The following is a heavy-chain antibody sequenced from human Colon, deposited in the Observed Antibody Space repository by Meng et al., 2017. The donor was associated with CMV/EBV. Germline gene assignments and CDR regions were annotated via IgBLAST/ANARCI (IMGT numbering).Heavy chain of an antibody. V-gene: IGHV4-34*01. CDR3: ARGRRRDGYKS. Sequence: LAWRCYGGSSSGYYLGWIRQPPGEGLEWIGDINHSCSTNYNPSLKSRVTISVDTSKNQFSLKLSSVTAADTAVYYCARGRRRDGYKSWGQGTLVTVSS. D-gene: IGHD5-24*01. J-gene: IGHJ4*02. CDR2: INHSCST. CDR1: GGSSSGYY.